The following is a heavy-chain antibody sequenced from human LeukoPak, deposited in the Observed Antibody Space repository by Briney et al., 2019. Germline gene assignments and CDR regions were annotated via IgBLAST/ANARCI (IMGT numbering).Heavy chain of an antibody. CDR2: IRYDGSNK. CDR3: ARGHLHYYGSGRPPG. Sequence: PGGSLRLSCAASGFTFSSYGMHWVRQAPGKGLEWVAFIRYDGSNKYYADSVKGRFTISRDNAKNSLYLQMNSLRAEDTAMYYCARGHLHYYGSGRPPGWGQGTLVTVSS. V-gene: IGHV3-30*02. D-gene: IGHD3-10*01. J-gene: IGHJ4*02. CDR1: GFTFSSYG.